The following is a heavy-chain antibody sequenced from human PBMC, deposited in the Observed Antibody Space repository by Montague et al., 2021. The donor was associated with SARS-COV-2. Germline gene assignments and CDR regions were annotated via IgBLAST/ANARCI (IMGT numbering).Heavy chain of an antibody. CDR1: GGSISSYY. J-gene: IGHJ4*02. CDR3: ARAQNTCFIANCVNYFEV. Sequence: SETLSLTCEVSGGSISSYYWSWIRQSPGKGLEWIGYVHYTGSTKYNPSLKTRVTLSLDTPKNHFSLKLSSVTAAHTAVYYCARAQNTCFIANCVNYFEVWGLGALVTVSS. D-gene: IGHD1-1*01. V-gene: IGHV4-59*01. CDR2: VHYTGST.